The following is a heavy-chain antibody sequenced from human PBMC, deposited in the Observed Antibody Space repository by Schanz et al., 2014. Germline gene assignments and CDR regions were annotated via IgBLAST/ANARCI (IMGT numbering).Heavy chain of an antibody. CDR1: SGSISGYY. CDR3: ASFVPRGYYFDY. Sequence: QVRLQESGPGLVKPSETLSLTCTVSSGSISGYYWTWIRQPAGKGLEWIGRIYSSGSTNYNPSLKSRVTISGDTSKNQFSLRLSSVTAADTAVYFCASFVPRGYYFDYWGQGTLVTGSS. V-gene: IGHV4-4*07. J-gene: IGHJ4*02. D-gene: IGHD3-10*01. CDR2: IYSSGST.